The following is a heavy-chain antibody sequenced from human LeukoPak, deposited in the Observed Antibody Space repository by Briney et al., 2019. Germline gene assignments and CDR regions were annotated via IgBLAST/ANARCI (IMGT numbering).Heavy chain of an antibody. V-gene: IGHV3-11*01. CDR3: ARGQWGLDY. D-gene: IGHD1-26*01. Sequence: GGSLRLSCAAAGFTFSDHYMTWIRQAPGKALEWVSYISPDGTTSYYADSLKGRFTVSRDNAKNSLYLQMNSLSAEDTAVYFCARGQWGLDYWGQGALVTVSS. J-gene: IGHJ4*02. CDR1: GFTFSDHY. CDR2: ISPDGTTS.